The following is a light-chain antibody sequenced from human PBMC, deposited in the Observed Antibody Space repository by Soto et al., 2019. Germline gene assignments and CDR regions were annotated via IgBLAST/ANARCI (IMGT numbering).Light chain of an antibody. J-gene: IGKJ3*01. CDR1: QSISGW. CDR3: QQYSGYSLFT. Sequence: DIQMTQSPSTLSASVGDRVTITCRASQSISGWLARYQQRPGKAPKLLIYDDSSLESGVPSRFSGSGSGTEFTLTIDGLQPDDFATYYCQQYSGYSLFTFGPGTIVDIK. V-gene: IGKV1-5*01. CDR2: DDS.